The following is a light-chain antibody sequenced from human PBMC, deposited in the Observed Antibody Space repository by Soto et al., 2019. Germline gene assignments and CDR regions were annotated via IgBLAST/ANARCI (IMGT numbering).Light chain of an antibody. V-gene: IGKV1-39*01. Sequence: DIQMTQSPSSLSASVGDRVTITCRASQSISSYLNWYRQKPGKAPKLLIYAASSLQSGVPSRFSGSGSGTDFTLTISSLQPEDFATYYCQQVKSYPFTFGGGTKVEIK. J-gene: IGKJ4*01. CDR3: QQVKSYPFT. CDR2: AAS. CDR1: QSISSY.